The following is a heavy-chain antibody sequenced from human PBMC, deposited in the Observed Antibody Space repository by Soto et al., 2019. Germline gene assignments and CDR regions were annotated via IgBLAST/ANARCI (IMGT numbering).Heavy chain of an antibody. D-gene: IGHD3-22*01. CDR3: ARERGYYDSSGYYYYFDY. Sequence: QVQLVQSGAEVKKPGSSVKVSCKASGGTFSSYTISWVRQAPGQGLEWMGRIIPILGIANYAQKFQGRVTITADXXTXTXXMELSSLRSEDTAVYYCARERGYYDSSGYYYYFDYWGQGTLVTVSS. CDR1: GGTFSSYT. CDR2: IIPILGIA. J-gene: IGHJ4*02. V-gene: IGHV1-69*08.